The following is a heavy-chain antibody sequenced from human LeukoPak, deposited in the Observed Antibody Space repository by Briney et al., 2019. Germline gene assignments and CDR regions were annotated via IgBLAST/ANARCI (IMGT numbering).Heavy chain of an antibody. J-gene: IGHJ4*02. CDR3: ARVRGYYYDSSGYYPNTCLDY. CDR1: GYTFTSYY. V-gene: IGHV1-46*03. CDR2: INPSGGST. Sequence: ASVKVSCKASGYTFTSYYMHWVRQAPGQGLEWMGIINPSGGSTSYAQKFQGRATMTRDTSTSTVYMELSSLRSEDTAVYYCARVRGYYYDSSGYYPNTCLDYWGQGTLVTVSS. D-gene: IGHD3-22*01.